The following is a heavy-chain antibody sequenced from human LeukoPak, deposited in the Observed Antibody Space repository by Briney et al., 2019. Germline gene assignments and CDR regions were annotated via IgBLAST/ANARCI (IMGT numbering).Heavy chain of an antibody. CDR1: GYTFTSYY. J-gene: IGHJ2*01. Sequence: ASVKVSCKASGYTFTSYYMHWVRQAPGQGLEWMGIINPSGGSTSYAQKFQGRVTMTRDTSTSTVYMELSSLRSEDTAVCYCASNHMVRGANWYFDLWGRGTLVTVSS. CDR3: ASNHMVRGANWYFDL. D-gene: IGHD3-10*01. V-gene: IGHV1-46*01. CDR2: INPSGGST.